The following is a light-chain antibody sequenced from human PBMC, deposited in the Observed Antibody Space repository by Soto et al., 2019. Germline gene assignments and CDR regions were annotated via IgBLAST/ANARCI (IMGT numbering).Light chain of an antibody. CDR3: QSYDSSLSGFDV. CDR2: GNS. Sequence: QSVLTQPPSVSGAPGQRGTISCTGSSSNIGAGYDVRWYHQLPETDPKLLLYGNSNRPSGVPDRFSGSKSGTSASLAITGLQAEDEADYYCQSYDSSLSGFDVFGTGTKLTVL. V-gene: IGLV1-40*01. J-gene: IGLJ1*01. CDR1: SSNIGAGYD.